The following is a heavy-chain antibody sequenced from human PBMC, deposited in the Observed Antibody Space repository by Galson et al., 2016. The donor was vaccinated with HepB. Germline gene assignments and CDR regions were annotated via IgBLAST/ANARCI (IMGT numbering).Heavy chain of an antibody. J-gene: IGHJ6*02. CDR3: ARGTRLAGTYNYYYYGMDV. V-gene: IGHV4-34*01. CDR2: INHSGST. Sequence: LEWIGEINHSGSTNYNPSLKSRVTISVDTSKNQFSLKLSSVTAADTAVYYCARGTRLAGTYNYYYYGMDVWGQGTTVTVSS. D-gene: IGHD6-19*01.